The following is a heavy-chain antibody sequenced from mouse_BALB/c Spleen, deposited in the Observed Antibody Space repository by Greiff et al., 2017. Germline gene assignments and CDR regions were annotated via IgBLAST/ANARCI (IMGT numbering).Heavy chain of an antibody. Sequence: EVQLQQSGAELVRPGASVKLSCTASGFNIKAYYMHWVKRRPEQGLVWFGWFDPENGDTEYASNFQGKATMTADTSSNTAYLQLGSLPSEDTAVYYSVYGNCVYFDYWGQGTTLTVSS. J-gene: IGHJ2*01. CDR2: FDPENGDT. CDR3: VYGNCVYFDY. CDR1: GFNIKAYY. D-gene: IGHD2-1*01. V-gene: IGHV14-4*02.